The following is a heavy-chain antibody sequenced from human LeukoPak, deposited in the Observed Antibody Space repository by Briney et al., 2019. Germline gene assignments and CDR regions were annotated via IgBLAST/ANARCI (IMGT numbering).Heavy chain of an antibody. CDR2: INSDGGST. V-gene: IGHV3-74*01. CDR1: GFTFSTYW. Sequence: GGSLRLSCAASGFTFSTYWMRWVRQPPGKGLEWVSRINSDGGSTTYADSVKGRVTISRDNAKNTLYLQMNSLRAEDTAVYFCARRGYDILTGYSYFDYWGQGTLVTVSS. J-gene: IGHJ4*02. CDR3: ARRGYDILTGYSYFDY. D-gene: IGHD3-9*01.